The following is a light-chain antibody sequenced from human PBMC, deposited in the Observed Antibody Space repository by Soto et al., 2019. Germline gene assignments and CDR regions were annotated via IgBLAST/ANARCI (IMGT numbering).Light chain of an antibody. CDR3: AAWNDGLRGYD. CDR1: SSNIGSNY. V-gene: IGLV1-47*01. J-gene: IGLJ1*01. CDR2: RNN. Sequence: VLTQPPSASGTPGQRFTISCSGISSNIGSNYVYWYQHLPGTAPKLLIYRNNQRPSGVPDRFSGSKSGTSASLAISGLRSEEEADDDRAAWNDGLRGYDIGSADKVTDL.